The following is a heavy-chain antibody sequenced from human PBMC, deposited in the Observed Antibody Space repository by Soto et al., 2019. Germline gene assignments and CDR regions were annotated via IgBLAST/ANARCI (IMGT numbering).Heavy chain of an antibody. J-gene: IGHJ6*02. CDR1: GYTFTSYD. CDR3: AAPLTPSTDSYCSGGSCYHYYYYGIDV. CDR2: MNPNSGNT. Sequence: ASVKVSCKASGYTFTSYDINWVRQATGQGLEWMGWMNPNSGNTGYAQKFKVRVTMTRNTSISTAYMELSSLRSEDTAVYYCAAPLTPSTDSYCSGGSCYHYYYYGIDVWGQGTTVTVSS. D-gene: IGHD2-15*01. V-gene: IGHV1-8*01.